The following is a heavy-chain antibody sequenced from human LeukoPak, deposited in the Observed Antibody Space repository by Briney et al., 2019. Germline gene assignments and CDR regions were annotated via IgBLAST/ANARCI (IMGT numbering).Heavy chain of an antibody. CDR2: ISYDGSNK. D-gene: IGHD3-22*01. J-gene: IGHJ4*02. CDR1: GFTSSSYA. CDR3: ASTQRAAYYDSSGSLDY. Sequence: GGSLRLSCAASGFTSSSYAMHWVRQAPGKGLEWVAVISYDGSNKYYADSVKGRFTISRDNSKNTLYLQMNSLRAEDTAVYYCASTQRAAYYDSSGSLDYWGQGTLVTVSS. V-gene: IGHV3-30-3*01.